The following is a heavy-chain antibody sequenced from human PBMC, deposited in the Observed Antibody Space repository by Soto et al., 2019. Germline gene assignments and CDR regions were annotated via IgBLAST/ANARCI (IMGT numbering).Heavy chain of an antibody. D-gene: IGHD1-7*01. J-gene: IGHJ4*02. CDR2: ISDSGVST. CDR3: ARNLFHFDY. V-gene: IGHV3-23*01. CDR1: RFTFSTYA. Sequence: PGGSLRLSCAASRFTFSTYAMTWVRQAPGKGLEWISAISDSGVSTYYADPVKGRFTISRDNSKNTLYVQMNSLRAEDTAIYYCARNLFHFDYWGQGTPVTVSS.